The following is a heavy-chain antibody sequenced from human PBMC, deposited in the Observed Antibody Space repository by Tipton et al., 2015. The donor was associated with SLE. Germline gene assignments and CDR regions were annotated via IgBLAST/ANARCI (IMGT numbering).Heavy chain of an antibody. V-gene: IGHV4-34*01. J-gene: IGHJ4*02. D-gene: IGHD5-18*01. CDR1: GGSFSGYY. CDR3: ARGGGSYGHGEDFDY. Sequence: LRLSCAVYGGSFSGYYWSWIRQPPGKGLEWIGDINHSGSANYNPSLKSRVTISVDTSKNQFPLKLSSVTAADTAVYYCARGGGSYGHGEDFDYWGQGTLVTVSS. CDR2: INHSGSA.